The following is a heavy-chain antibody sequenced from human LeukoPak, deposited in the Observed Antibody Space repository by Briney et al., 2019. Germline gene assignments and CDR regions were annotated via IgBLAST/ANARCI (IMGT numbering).Heavy chain of an antibody. D-gene: IGHD1-26*01. Sequence: WAAVKVSCKASGGTFSNYAISWVRQAPGQGLEWMGGIIPIFETSNYAQKFQDRVTITADKSTSTAYMELGSMRSEDTAMYYCTRSWELLHPTDYWGQGTLVTVSS. V-gene: IGHV1-69*06. CDR3: TRSWELLHPTDY. CDR1: GGTFSNYA. CDR2: IIPIFETS. J-gene: IGHJ4*02.